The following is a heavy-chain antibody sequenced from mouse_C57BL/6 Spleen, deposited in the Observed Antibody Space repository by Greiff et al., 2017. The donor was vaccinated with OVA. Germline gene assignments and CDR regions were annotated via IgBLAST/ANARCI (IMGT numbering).Heavy chain of an antibody. CDR2: IYPGDGDT. CDR1: GYAFSSYW. J-gene: IGHJ3*01. V-gene: IGHV1-80*01. D-gene: IGHD2-2*01. Sequence: VQLQQSGAELVKPGASVKISCKASGYAFSSYWMNWVKQRPGKGLEWIGQIYPGDGDTNYNGQFKGKGTLTADKSSSTAYMQLISLTSEDSAVYFGARSYGYDGPWFAYWGQGTLVTVSA. CDR3: ARSYGYDGPWFAY.